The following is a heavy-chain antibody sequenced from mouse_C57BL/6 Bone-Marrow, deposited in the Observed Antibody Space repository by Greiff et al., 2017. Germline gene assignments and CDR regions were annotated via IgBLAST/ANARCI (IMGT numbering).Heavy chain of an antibody. V-gene: IGHV1-54*01. Sequence: QVQLQQSGAELMKPGASVKLSCKATGYTFTGYWIEWVKQRPGHGLEWIGVINPGSGGTNYNEKFKGKATLTADKSSSTAYMQLSSLTSEDSAVYFCARSAYYYGGYFDVWGTGTTVTVSS. CDR1: GYTFTGYW. J-gene: IGHJ1*03. D-gene: IGHD1-1*01. CDR2: INPGSGGT. CDR3: ARSAYYYGGYFDV.